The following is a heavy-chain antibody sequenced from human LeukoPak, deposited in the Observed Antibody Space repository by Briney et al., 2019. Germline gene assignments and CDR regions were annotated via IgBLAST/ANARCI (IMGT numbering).Heavy chain of an antibody. Sequence: GGSLRLSCAASGFTFSSYAMSWVRQAPGKGLEWVSAISGSGGSTYYADSVKGWFTISRDNSKNTLYLQMNSLRAEDTAVYYCAKGGPKLGIAAAGTCFDYWGQGTLVTVSS. CDR2: ISGSGGST. V-gene: IGHV3-23*01. CDR3: AKGGPKLGIAAAGTCFDY. D-gene: IGHD6-13*01. CDR1: GFTFSSYA. J-gene: IGHJ4*02.